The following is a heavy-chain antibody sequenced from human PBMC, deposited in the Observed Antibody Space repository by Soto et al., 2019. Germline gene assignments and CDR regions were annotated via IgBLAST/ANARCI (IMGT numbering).Heavy chain of an antibody. J-gene: IGHJ4*02. V-gene: IGHV1-18*01. CDR2: ISAYNGNT. CDR3: ARDIPPDYGDYQGYFDY. CDR1: GYTFTSYG. Sequence: GASVKVSCKASGYTFTSYGISWVRQAPGQGLEWMGWISAYNGNTNYAQKLQGRVTMTTDTSTSTAYMELRSLRSDDTAVYYCARDIPPDYGDYQGYFDYWGQGTLVTVSS. D-gene: IGHD4-17*01.